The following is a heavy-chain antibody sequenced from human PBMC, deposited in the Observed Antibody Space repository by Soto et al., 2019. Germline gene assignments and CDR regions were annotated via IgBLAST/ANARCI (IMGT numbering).Heavy chain of an antibody. J-gene: IGHJ6*02. CDR1: GGSISSYY. CDR2: VHHSWGS. D-gene: IGHD3-10*01. V-gene: IGHV4-59*08. CDR3: ARQGFGPLHGLVGV. Sequence: QVQLQESGPGLVKPSETLSLSCTVSGGSISSYYWSWFRQSPGKRMEWIGYVHHSWGSSYNPSLQRQVAISLDTSKSQFSLMVTSVTATDSAVYYCARQGFGPLHGLVGVWGQGTTVSVSS.